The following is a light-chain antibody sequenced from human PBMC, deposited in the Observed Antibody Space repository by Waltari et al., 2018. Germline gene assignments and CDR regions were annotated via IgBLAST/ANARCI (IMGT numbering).Light chain of an antibody. Sequence: EIVLTQSPGTLSLSPGERATLSCRASQNIFRTLAWYQQKPGQAPRLLIYGGYTRATGIPDRFSGSGSGTDFSLTISGLDPEDFAVYYCQHYVRLPVTFGQGTKVEIK. J-gene: IGKJ1*01. CDR2: GGY. CDR3: QHYVRLPVT. V-gene: IGKV3-20*01. CDR1: QNIFRT.